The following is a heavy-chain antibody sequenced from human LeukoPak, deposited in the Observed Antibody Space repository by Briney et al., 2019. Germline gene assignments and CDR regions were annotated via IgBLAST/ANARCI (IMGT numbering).Heavy chain of an antibody. CDR1: GYTFTDYH. V-gene: IGHV1-2*02. CDR2: INPNSGST. J-gene: IGHJ4*02. CDR3: ARSKIQYLVKASADY. D-gene: IGHD1-26*01. Sequence: ASVKVSCKASGYTFTDYHIYWVRQAPGQGLECMGWINPNSGSTNSVQKFQGRVTMTRDTSISTVYMELSRLRSDDTAVYYCARSKIQYLVKASADYWGQGTLVTVSS.